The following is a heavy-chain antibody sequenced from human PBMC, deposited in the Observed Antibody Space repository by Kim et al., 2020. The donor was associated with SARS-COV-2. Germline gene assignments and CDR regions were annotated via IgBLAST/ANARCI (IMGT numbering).Heavy chain of an antibody. D-gene: IGHD3-22*01. CDR3: VRLQYYYDASGSSPDF. V-gene: IGHV4-39*01. J-gene: IGHJ4*02. Sequence: PSLKRRVTISLDASKNQFSLKLSSVTAADTAVYYCVRLQYYYDASGSSPDFWGQGTLVTVSS.